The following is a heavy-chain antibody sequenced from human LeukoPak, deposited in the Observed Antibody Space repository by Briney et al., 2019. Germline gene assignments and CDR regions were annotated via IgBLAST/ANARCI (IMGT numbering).Heavy chain of an antibody. J-gene: IGHJ4*02. Sequence: ASVKVSCKTSGYTFTSYAMHWVRQAPGQRLEWMGWINTGNGNTKYSEGFQARVTITRDTSARTVYMELCGLRSEDTAVYYCARGYSSGWWIDYWGQGTLFTVSS. CDR1: GYTFTSYA. V-gene: IGHV1-3*04. CDR2: INTGNGNT. D-gene: IGHD6-19*01. CDR3: ARGYSSGWWIDY.